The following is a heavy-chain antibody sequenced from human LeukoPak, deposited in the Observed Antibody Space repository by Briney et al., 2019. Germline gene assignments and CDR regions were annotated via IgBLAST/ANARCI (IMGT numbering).Heavy chain of an antibody. J-gene: IGHJ5*02. Sequence: GRSLRLSCAASGFIFSRYGMHWVRQAPGKGVEGVAVISYDGSKKYYADSVKGRFTISRDKSKNTLYLQMNSLRAEDTAVYYCAKDTHDCSGGSCYPRWFDPWGQGTLVTVSS. CDR3: AKDTHDCSGGSCYPRWFDP. V-gene: IGHV3-30*18. CDR2: ISYDGSKK. D-gene: IGHD2-15*01. CDR1: GFIFSRYG.